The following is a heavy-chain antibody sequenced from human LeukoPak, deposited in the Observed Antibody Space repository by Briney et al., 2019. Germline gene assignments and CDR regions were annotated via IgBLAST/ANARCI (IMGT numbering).Heavy chain of an antibody. CDR2: ISGSGGST. V-gene: IGHV3-23*01. D-gene: IGHD5-18*01. CDR1: GFTFSSYA. J-gene: IGHJ4*02. CDR3: ARDSSGGYSYGTAIDY. Sequence: GGSLRLSCAASGFTFSSYAMSWVRQAPGKGLEWVSAISGSGGSTYYADSVKGRFTISRDNSKNTLYLQMNSLRAEDTAVYYCARDSSGGYSYGTAIDYWGQGTLVTVSS.